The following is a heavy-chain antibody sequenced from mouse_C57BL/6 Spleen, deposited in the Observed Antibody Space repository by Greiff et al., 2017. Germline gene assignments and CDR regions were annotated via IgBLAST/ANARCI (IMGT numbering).Heavy chain of an antibody. CDR2: IDPATGGP. Sequence: QVQLQQSGAELLRPGASVTLSCKASGYTFTDYEMHWVKHTPVHGLEWIGAIDPATGGPAYHQKFKGKAILTADKSSSKAYMELRSLASEDSAVYYCTRGGLFYYFDYWGKGTTLTVSS. D-gene: IGHD1-1*01. CDR1: GYTFTDYE. J-gene: IGHJ2*01. CDR3: TRGGLFYYFDY. V-gene: IGHV1-15*01.